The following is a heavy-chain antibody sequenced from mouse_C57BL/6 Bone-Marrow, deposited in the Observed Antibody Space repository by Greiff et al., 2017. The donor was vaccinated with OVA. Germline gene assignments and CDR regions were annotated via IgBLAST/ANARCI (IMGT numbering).Heavy chain of an antibody. Sequence: VQLQQPGTELVKPGASVKLSCKASGYTFTSYWMHCVKQRPGQGLACIGNINPSNGGTNYNEKFKSKATLTVAPSSSTASMQLSILTSEDSAVYYCAREDYYGSSSFDYWGQGTTLTVSS. CDR1: GYTFTSYW. CDR2: INPSNGGT. CDR3: AREDYYGSSSFDY. D-gene: IGHD1-1*01. J-gene: IGHJ2*01. V-gene: IGHV1-53*01.